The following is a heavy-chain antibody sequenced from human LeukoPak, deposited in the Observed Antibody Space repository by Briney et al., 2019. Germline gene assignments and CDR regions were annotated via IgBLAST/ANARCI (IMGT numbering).Heavy chain of an antibody. CDR1: GGSISSYY. CDR2: IYTSGST. J-gene: IGHJ5*02. V-gene: IGHV4-4*07. Sequence: SETLSLTCTVSGGSISSYYWSWIRQPAGKGLEWIGRIYTSGSTNYNPSLKSRVTMSVDTSKNQFSLKLSSVTAADTAVYHCARGVEDIVVVPGNWFDPSGQGTLVTVSS. CDR3: ARGVEDIVVVPGNWFDP. D-gene: IGHD2-2*01.